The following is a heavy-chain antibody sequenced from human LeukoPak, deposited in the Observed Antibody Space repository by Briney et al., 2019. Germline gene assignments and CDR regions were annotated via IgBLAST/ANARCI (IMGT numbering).Heavy chain of an antibody. D-gene: IGHD1-26*01. J-gene: IGHJ5*02. CDR3: ARGRGGATS. Sequence: SVKVSCKASGGTFSSYAISWVRQAPGQGLEWMGRIIPIFGTANYAQKFQGRVTITRNTSISTAYMELSSLRSEDTAVYYCARGRGGATSWGQGTLVTVSS. CDR1: GGTFSSYA. CDR2: IIPIFGTA. V-gene: IGHV1-69*05.